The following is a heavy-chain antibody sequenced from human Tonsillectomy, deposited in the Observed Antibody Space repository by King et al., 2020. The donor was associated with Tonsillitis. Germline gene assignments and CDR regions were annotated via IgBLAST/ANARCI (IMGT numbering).Heavy chain of an antibody. CDR1: GFTVSSNY. CDR3: ARVAATYSSSSLVYYYNYMDV. Sequence: VQLVESGGGFIQPGGSLRLSCAASGFTVSSNYMGWVRQAPGKGLEWVSLIYSGGNTYYAASVTGRFTISSDTSQNTLYLQMNSLSAEDTAVYYCARVAATYSSSSLVYYYNYMDVWGKGTTVTVSS. J-gene: IGHJ6*03. D-gene: IGHD6-6*01. V-gene: IGHV3-53*01. CDR2: IYSGGNT.